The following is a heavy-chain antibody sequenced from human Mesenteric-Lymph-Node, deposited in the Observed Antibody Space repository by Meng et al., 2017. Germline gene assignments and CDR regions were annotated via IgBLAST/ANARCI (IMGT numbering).Heavy chain of an antibody. V-gene: IGHV4-59*12. J-gene: IGHJ4*02. CDR3: ARSKQWLVPFDY. CDR2: IYNSGST. Sequence: ESLKISCSASGITFSHYAISWIRQPPGKGLAWIWYIYNSGSTNYNHSLKSRVTISVDTSKNQFSLKLSSVTAADTAVYYCARSKQWLVPFDYWGQGTLVTVSS. D-gene: IGHD6-19*01. CDR1: GITFSHYA.